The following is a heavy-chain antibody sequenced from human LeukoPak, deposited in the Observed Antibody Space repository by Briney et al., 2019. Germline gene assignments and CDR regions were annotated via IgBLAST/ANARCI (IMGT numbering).Heavy chain of an antibody. CDR3: AREIGSSGWYGDAFDI. V-gene: IGHV3-33*08. Sequence: PGGSLRLSCAASGFTFSDYYMSWVRQAPGKGLEWVAVIWYDGSNKYYADSVKGRFTISRDNSKNTLYLQMNSLRAEDTAVYYCAREIGSSGWYGDAFDIWGQGTMVTVSS. CDR1: GFTFSDYY. D-gene: IGHD6-19*01. J-gene: IGHJ3*02. CDR2: IWYDGSNK.